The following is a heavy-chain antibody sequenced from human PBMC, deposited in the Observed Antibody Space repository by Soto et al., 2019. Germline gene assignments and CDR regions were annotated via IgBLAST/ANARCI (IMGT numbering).Heavy chain of an antibody. V-gene: IGHV1-8*01. CDR2: MNPNSGNT. CDR3: ARGRGSTGYLGREHYFDY. J-gene: IGHJ4*02. CDR1: GYTFTSYD. Sequence: GASVKVSCKASGYTFTSYDINWVRQATGQGLEWMGWMNPNSGNTGYAQKFQGRVTMTRNTSISTAYMELSSLRAEDTAVYYCARGRGSTGYLGREHYFDYWGQGTLVTVSS. D-gene: IGHD2-2*01.